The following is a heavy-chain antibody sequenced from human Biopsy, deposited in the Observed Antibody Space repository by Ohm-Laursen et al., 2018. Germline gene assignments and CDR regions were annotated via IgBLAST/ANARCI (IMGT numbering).Heavy chain of an antibody. CDR3: VRGYSSSWSGYLDH. CDR2: ISWDGGSE. CDR1: GFTFDDHV. J-gene: IGHJ4*02. D-gene: IGHD3-3*01. Sequence: SLRLSCTASGFTFDDHVMHWVRQAPGEGLEWVSGISWDGGSEGYADSVKGRFTISRDNAKNSLFLQMNSLTTEDTALYYCVRGYSSSWSGYLDHWGQGTLVTVSS. V-gene: IGHV3-9*01.